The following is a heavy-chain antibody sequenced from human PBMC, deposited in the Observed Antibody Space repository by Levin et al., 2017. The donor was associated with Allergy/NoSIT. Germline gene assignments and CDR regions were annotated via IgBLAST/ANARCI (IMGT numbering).Heavy chain of an antibody. J-gene: IGHJ6*03. CDR1: GFTFTRFE. D-gene: IGHD6-13*01. Sequence: GASVKVSCSASGFTFTRFEMNWVRQAPGKGLEWISFISRDGSSTSYADSVKGRFTISRDNAKDVVYLQLNSLRAEDTALYYCAKVAEAGARSYFHYYYMDVWGKGTTVTVSS. CDR3: AKVAEAGARSYFHYYYMDV. V-gene: IGHV3-48*03. CDR2: ISRDGSST.